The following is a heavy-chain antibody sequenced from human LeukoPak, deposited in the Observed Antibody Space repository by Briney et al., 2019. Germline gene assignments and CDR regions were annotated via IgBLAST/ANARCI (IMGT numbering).Heavy chain of an antibody. CDR3: ARGVIYSSGCYWSGRDWFDH. CDR2: INHSGST. J-gene: IGHJ5*02. D-gene: IGHD6-19*01. V-gene: IGHV4-34*01. CDR1: GGSFSGYY. Sequence: SETLSLTCAVYGGSFSGYYWSWIRQPPGKGLEWIGEINHSGSTNYNPSLKSRVTISVDTSKNQFPLKVSSVTAADTAVCYGARGVIYSSGCYWSGRDWFDHWGQGTLVTVSS.